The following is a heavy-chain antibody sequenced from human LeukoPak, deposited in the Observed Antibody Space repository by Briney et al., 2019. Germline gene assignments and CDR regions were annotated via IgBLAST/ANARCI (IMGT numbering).Heavy chain of an antibody. V-gene: IGHV4-34*01. D-gene: IGHD2-15*01. CDR1: GGSFSDFY. CDR2: VDHTGGT. Sequence: SETLSLTCAAFGGSFSDFYWSWIRQTPGKGLEWIGEVDHTGGTKYNSSLKSRVTISVDTSKNQFSLKLSSVTAADTAVYYCARGKYYCSGDSCSPPFDYWGRGALVTVSS. J-gene: IGHJ4*02. CDR3: ARGKYYCSGDSCSPPFDY.